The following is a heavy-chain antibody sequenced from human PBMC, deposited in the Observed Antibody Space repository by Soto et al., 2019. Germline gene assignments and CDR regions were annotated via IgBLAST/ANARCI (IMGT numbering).Heavy chain of an antibody. CDR3: ARDRGPSSGYYPYWFDP. Sequence: QVQLVQSGAEVKKPGSSVKVSCKASGGTFSSSAITWVRQAPGQGLEWMGGIIPIFGTANYAQKFQARVTITADESTSTAYRERSSLRSEDTAVDYCARDRGPSSGYYPYWFDPWGQGTLVTVSS. V-gene: IGHV1-69*12. D-gene: IGHD3-22*01. CDR2: IIPIFGTA. CDR1: GGTFSSSA. J-gene: IGHJ5*02.